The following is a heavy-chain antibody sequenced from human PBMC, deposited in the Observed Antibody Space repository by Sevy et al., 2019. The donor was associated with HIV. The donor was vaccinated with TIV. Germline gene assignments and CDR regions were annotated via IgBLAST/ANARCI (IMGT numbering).Heavy chain of an antibody. V-gene: IGHV3-7*01. D-gene: IGHD6-13*01. CDR3: ARVESSSSWYGEDY. CDR2: IKQDGSEK. CDR1: GFTFSSYW. J-gene: IGHJ4*01. Sequence: GGSLRLSCAASGFTFSSYWMSWVRQAPGKGLEWVANIKQDGSEKYYVDSVKGRFTISRDNAKNSLYLQMNSLRAEDTAVYYCARVESSSSWYGEDYWGHGTLVTVSS.